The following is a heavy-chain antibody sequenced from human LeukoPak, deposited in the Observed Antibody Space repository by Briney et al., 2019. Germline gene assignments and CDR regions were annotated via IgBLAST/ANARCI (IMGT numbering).Heavy chain of an antibody. CDR1: GFTFSSHW. CDR3: ARAPRC. D-gene: IGHD4-17*01. V-gene: IGHV3-7*01. J-gene: IGHJ4*02. CDR2: INQDGSEK. Sequence: PGGSLRLSCAASGFTFSSHWMSWVRQAPGKGLEWVANINQDGSEKYYVDSVKGRFTISRDNAKNSLYLQMNSLRAEDTAVYYCARAPRCWGQGTLVTVSS.